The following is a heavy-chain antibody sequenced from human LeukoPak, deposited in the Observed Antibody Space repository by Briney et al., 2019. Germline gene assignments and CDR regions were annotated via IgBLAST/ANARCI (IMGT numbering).Heavy chain of an antibody. V-gene: IGHV4-39*01. Sequence: SETLSLTCTVSGGSISGSVYYWGWIRQPPGKGLEWIGSIYYSGSTYYNPSLESRVTISVDTSKNQFSLKLSSVTAADTAVYFCQAYYGSGSCSDCWGQGTLVTVSS. D-gene: IGHD3-10*01. CDR1: GGSISGSVYY. CDR2: IYYSGST. J-gene: IGHJ4*01. CDR3: QAYYGSGSCSDC.